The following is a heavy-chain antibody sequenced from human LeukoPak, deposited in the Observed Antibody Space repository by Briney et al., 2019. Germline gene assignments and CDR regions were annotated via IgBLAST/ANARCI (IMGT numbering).Heavy chain of an antibody. Sequence: SGTLSLTCAVYGGSFSGYYWSWIRQPPGKGLEWIGEINHSGSTNYNPSLKSGVTISVDASRIQFSLKLSSVTAADTAVYYCARGDYDSSGYLLYYFDYWGQGTLVTVSS. J-gene: IGHJ4*02. CDR1: GGSFSGYY. V-gene: IGHV4-34*01. CDR2: INHSGST. CDR3: ARGDYDSSGYLLYYFDY. D-gene: IGHD3-22*01.